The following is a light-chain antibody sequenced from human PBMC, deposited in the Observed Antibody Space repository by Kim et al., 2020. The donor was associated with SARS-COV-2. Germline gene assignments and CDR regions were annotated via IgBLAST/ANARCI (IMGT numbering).Light chain of an antibody. J-gene: IGKJ4*01. CDR1: QSVNSN. V-gene: IGKV3-15*01. CDR3: KHFDNWPLT. Sequence: VSPGERATLSCRASQSVNSNLAWYQQKPGQAPRRLIYGASTRATGIPARFSGSGSGTEFTLTISSLQSEDFAVYYCKHFDNWPLTFGGGTKVDIK. CDR2: GAS.